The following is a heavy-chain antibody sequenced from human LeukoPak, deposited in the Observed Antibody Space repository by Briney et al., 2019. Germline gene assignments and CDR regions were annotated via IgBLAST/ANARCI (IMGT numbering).Heavy chain of an antibody. CDR2: IYYSGST. D-gene: IGHD6-19*01. J-gene: IGHJ3*02. CDR3: ASAGQWLVRDAFDI. Sequence: SETLSLTCTVSGGSISSGGYYWSWIRQHPGKGLEWIGYIYYSGSTYYNPSLKSRVTISVDTSKNQFSLKLSPVTAADTAVYYCASAGQWLVRDAFDIWGQGTMVTVSS. CDR1: GGSISSGGYY. V-gene: IGHV4-31*03.